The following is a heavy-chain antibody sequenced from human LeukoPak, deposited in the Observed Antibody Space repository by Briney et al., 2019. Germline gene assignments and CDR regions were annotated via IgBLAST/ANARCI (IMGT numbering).Heavy chain of an antibody. V-gene: IGHV4-31*03. CDR2: IFHSGST. CDR1: GGSISSGGYS. J-gene: IGHJ3*02. CDR3: ARDPNSGVLGDI. Sequence: SETLSLTCTVSGGSISSGGYSWSWIRQHPGKGLEWIGYIFHSGSTDYNPSLKSRTIISIDTSKNQLSLKLSTVTAADTAVYYCARDPNSGVLGDIWGQGTMVTVSS. D-gene: IGHD1-26*01.